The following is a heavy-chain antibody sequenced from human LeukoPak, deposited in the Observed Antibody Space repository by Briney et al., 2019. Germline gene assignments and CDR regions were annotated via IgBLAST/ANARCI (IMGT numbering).Heavy chain of an antibody. D-gene: IGHD3-10*01. CDR1: GFTFSSYS. CDR3: ARGEWSGGDYFDY. CDR2: IKQDGSEK. J-gene: IGHJ4*02. Sequence: GGSLRLSCAASGFTFSSYSMNWVRQAPGKGLEWVANIKQDGSEKYYVDSVKGRFTISRDNAKNSLYLQMNSLRAEDTAVYYCARGEWSGGDYFDYWGQGTLVTVSS. V-gene: IGHV3-7*01.